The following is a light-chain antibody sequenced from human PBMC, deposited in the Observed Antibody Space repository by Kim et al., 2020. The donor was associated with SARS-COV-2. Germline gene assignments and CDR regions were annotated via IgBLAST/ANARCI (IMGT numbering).Light chain of an antibody. CDR2: GVS. J-gene: IGKJ2*01. V-gene: IGKV3-20*01. CDR1: QSVDSST. CDR3: QQYGSSLYT. Sequence: LSPGDRATLTCRANQSVDSSTLAWYRQSPDQAPRLLIQGVSNRATGIPDRFTGSGSGTDFILTISRLEPEDFAVYYCQQYGSSLYTFGQGTKLEI.